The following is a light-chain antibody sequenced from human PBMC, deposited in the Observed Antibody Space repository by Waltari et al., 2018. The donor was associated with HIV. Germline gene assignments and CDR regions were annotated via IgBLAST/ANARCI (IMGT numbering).Light chain of an antibody. CDR1: TSNIGAGYD. CDR3: QSYDSSLSGSGV. CDR2: GNN. V-gene: IGLV1-40*01. J-gene: IGLJ3*02. Sequence: QSVLTQPPSVSGAPGQRVTISCTGSTSNIGAGYDVHWYQQLPGTAPKLLIYGNNKRPSGVPDRFSGSKSGTSASLAITGLQAEDEADYYCQSYDSSLSGSGVFGGGTKLTVL.